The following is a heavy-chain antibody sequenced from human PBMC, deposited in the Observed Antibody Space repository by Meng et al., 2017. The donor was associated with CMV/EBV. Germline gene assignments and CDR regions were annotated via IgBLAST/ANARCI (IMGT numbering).Heavy chain of an antibody. CDR1: GITFRSDG. CDR2: IWYDGSNK. J-gene: IGHJ4*02. V-gene: IGHV3-33*01. CDR3: AREISGSALDY. D-gene: IGHD7-27*01. Sequence: SWAVCGITFRSDGMDWVRQAPGKGLEWVAVIWYDGSNKYYADSGKGRFTISRDNSKNTVYLQMNSLRAEDTAVYYCAREISGSALDYWGQGTLVTVSS.